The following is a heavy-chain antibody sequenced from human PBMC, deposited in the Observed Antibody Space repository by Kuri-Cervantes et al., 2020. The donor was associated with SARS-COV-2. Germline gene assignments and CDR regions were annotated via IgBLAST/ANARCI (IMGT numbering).Heavy chain of an antibody. Sequence: ASVKVSCKASGYTFTSYDINWVRQATGQGLEWMGWMNPNSGNTGYAQKFQGRVTITRNTSISTAYMELSSLRSEDTAVYYCARVRHGYCSSTSCQPYYYYMDVWGKGTTVTVSS. D-gene: IGHD2-2*03. J-gene: IGHJ6*03. CDR3: ARVRHGYCSSTSCQPYYYYMDV. V-gene: IGHV1-8*03. CDR1: GYTFTSYD. CDR2: MNPNSGNT.